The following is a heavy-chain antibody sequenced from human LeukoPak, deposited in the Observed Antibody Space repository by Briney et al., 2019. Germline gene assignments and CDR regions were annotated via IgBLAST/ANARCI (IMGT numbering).Heavy chain of an antibody. Sequence: PGGSLRLSCAASGFTFSSYAMHWVRQAPGKGLDWVAVISHDGSNKYYADSVKGRFTISRDNSKNTLYLQMNSLRAEDTAVYYCARSRSGGSLLGYWGQGTLVTVSS. CDR1: GFTFSSYA. CDR2: ISHDGSNK. D-gene: IGHD2-15*01. CDR3: ARSRSGGSLLGY. J-gene: IGHJ4*02. V-gene: IGHV3-30*04.